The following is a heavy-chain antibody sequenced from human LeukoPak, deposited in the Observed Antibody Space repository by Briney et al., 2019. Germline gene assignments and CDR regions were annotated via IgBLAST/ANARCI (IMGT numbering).Heavy chain of an antibody. Sequence: ASVKVSCKVSGYTLTELSMHWVRQAPGQGLEWMGIINPSGGSTSYAQKFQGRVTMTRDTSTSTVYMELSSLRSEDTAVYYCAREGSSSPTHFDYWGQGTLVTVSS. J-gene: IGHJ4*02. CDR2: INPSGGST. CDR3: AREGSSSPTHFDY. CDR1: GYTLTELS. D-gene: IGHD6-6*01. V-gene: IGHV1-46*01.